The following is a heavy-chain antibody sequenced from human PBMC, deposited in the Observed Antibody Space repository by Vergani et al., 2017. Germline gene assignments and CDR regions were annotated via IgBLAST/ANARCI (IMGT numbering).Heavy chain of an antibody. Sequence: QVQLQESGPGLVKPSETLSLTCTVSGGSISSYYWSWIRQPPGKGLEWIGYIYYSGSTNYNPSLKSRVTISVDTSKNQFSLKLSSVTAADTAVYYCARVLPGGIPAYYYYYMDVWAKGPRSPSP. V-gene: IGHV4-59*01. CDR2: IYYSGST. J-gene: IGHJ6*03. D-gene: IGHD5-18*01. CDR3: ARVLPGGIPAYYYYYMDV. CDR1: GGSISSYY.